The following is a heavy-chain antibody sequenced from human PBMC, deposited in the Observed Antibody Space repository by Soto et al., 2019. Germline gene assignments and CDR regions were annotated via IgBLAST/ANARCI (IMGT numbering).Heavy chain of an antibody. CDR2: ITSGGMI. Sequence: GGSLRVSCAASGFIFVGFGMNWVRQAPGKGLEWVAHITSGGMIYYADSVRGRFIISRDNAKQSLSLQLDSLRAEDTGVYYCAREVYTGGLFDYWGQGTLVAVS. V-gene: IGHV3-48*03. J-gene: IGHJ4*02. CDR3: AREVYTGGLFDY. D-gene: IGHD5-12*01. CDR1: GFIFVGFG.